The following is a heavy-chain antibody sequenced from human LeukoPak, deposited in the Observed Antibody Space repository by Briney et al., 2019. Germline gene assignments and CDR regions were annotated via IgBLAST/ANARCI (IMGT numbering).Heavy chain of an antibody. CDR2: INPSGGST. D-gene: IGHD6-19*01. CDR3: ARGYSSGWYVYYYYYYMDV. CDR1: GYTFTSYY. V-gene: IGHV1-46*01. J-gene: IGHJ6*03. Sequence: GASVKVSCKASGYTFTSYYMHWVRQAPGQGLEWMGIINPSGGSTSYAQKFQGRVTMTRNTSISTAYMELSSLRSEDTAVYYCARGYSSGWYVYYYYYYMDVWGKGTTVTISS.